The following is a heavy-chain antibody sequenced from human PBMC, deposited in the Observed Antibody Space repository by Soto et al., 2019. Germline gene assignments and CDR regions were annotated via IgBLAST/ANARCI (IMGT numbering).Heavy chain of an antibody. CDR3: ARGNSSASFDY. Sequence: QVQLVQSGADVKQPGASVKVSCKASGYIFTNSYIHWVRLAPGQGLEWMGMINPSGGSTTYAQEFQGRVTMTRDTSTGTVYLDLSSLRSEDTAMFYCARGNSSASFDYWGQGTLVTVSS. V-gene: IGHV1-46*01. D-gene: IGHD6-25*01. CDR2: INPSGGST. CDR1: GYIFTNSY. J-gene: IGHJ4*02.